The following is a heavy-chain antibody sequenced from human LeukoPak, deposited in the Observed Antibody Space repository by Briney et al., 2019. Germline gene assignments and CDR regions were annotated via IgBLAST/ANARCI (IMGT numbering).Heavy chain of an antibody. D-gene: IGHD2-8*01. CDR3: ARTKGSGAFDI. CDR1: GGSISSGGYS. CDR2: IYHSGST. V-gene: IGHV4-30-2*01. Sequence: PSETLSLICAVSGGSISSGGYSWSWIQQPPGKGLEWIGYIYHSGSTYYNPSLKSRVTISVDRSKNQFSLKLSSVTAADTAVYYCARTKGSGAFDIWGQGTMVTVSS. J-gene: IGHJ3*02.